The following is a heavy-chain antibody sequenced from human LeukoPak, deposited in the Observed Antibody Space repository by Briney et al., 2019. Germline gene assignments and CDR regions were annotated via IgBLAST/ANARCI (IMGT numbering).Heavy chain of an antibody. D-gene: IGHD3-16*01. CDR3: ARDWGY. CDR1: GFTFGTFW. Sequence: PGGSLRLSCAASGFTFGTFWMSWVRQAPGKGLEWVANIKQDGSEKYYVDSVKGRFTISRDNAKNSLYLQMNSLGAEDTAVYYCARDWGYWGQGTLVTVSS. J-gene: IGHJ4*02. V-gene: IGHV3-7*01. CDR2: IKQDGSEK.